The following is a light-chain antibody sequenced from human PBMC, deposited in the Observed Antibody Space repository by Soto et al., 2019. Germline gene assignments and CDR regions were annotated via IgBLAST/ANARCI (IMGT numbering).Light chain of an antibody. CDR1: QSVNTNY. CDR2: DTY. CDR3: QLYRTSPWT. V-gene: IGKV3-20*01. Sequence: DIVLTQFPGTLSLSPGERATLSCRASQSVNTNYLAWYQQRPGQPPRLVVYDTYTRASGFPDRFSGSVSGTDFTLTINRLEPQDFAVYYCQLYRTSPWTFGHGTRVE. J-gene: IGKJ1*01.